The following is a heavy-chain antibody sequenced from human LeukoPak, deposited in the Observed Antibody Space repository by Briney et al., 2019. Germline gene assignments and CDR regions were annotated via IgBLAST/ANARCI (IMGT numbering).Heavy chain of an antibody. J-gene: IGHJ4*02. CDR1: GFTFDDYG. Sequence: GGSLRLSCAASGFTFDDYGMSWVRQAPGKGLEWVSGINWNGGSTGYADSVKGRFTISRDNSKNTLYLQMNSLRAEDTAVSYCAKDGGDYSSLDYWGQGTLVTVSS. D-gene: IGHD2-21*02. CDR2: INWNGGST. V-gene: IGHV3-20*04. CDR3: AKDGGDYSSLDY.